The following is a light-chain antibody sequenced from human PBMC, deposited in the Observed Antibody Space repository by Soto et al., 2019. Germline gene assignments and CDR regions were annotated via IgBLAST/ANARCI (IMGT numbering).Light chain of an antibody. CDR1: QTVSNY. J-gene: IGKJ1*01. V-gene: IGKV3-20*01. CDR3: QQYGSTPRT. Sequence: EIVLTQSPGTLSLSPGERATLSCRAGQTVSNYLAWYQQKPGQAPRLLIFGASTRATGIPDRFSGSGSGPDLTLTISRLEPEDFAVYYCQQYGSTPRTFGQGTKVEIK. CDR2: GAS.